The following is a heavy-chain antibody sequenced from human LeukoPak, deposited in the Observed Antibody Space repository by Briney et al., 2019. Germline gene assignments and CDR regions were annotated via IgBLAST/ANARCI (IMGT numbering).Heavy chain of an antibody. J-gene: IGHJ4*02. V-gene: IGHV3-23*01. CDR2: ISGSGGST. CDR1: GFTFSSYA. D-gene: IGHD3-22*01. Sequence: PGGSLRLSCAASGFTFSSYAMSWVRQAPGKGLEWVSAISGSGGSTYYADSVKGRFTISRDTSKNTLYLQMNSLRAEDTAVYYCAQNQLLTYYDSSGSDYWGQGTLVTVSS. CDR3: AQNQLLTYYDSSGSDY.